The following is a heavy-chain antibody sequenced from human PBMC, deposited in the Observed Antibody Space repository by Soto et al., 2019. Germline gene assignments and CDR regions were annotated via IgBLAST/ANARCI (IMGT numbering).Heavy chain of an antibody. CDR1: GGSVSSGSYY. V-gene: IGHV4-61*01. CDR2: IYYSGST. CDR3: ARYTYGYESKYYFDY. D-gene: IGHD6-13*01. J-gene: IGHJ4*02. Sequence: QVQLQESGPGLVKHSETLSLTCTVSGGSVSSGSYYWSWIRQPPGKGLELIGYIYYSGSTNYNPSLSSRVTISEDTSKNPFSLKLSSVTAADTAVYYCARYTYGYESKYYFDYWGQGTLVTVSS.